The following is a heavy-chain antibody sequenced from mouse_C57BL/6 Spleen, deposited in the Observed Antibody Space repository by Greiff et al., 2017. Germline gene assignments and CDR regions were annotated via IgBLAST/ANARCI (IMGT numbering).Heavy chain of an antibody. V-gene: IGHV6-3*01. CDR2: IRLKSDNYAT. CDR3: TRATVVATPYFDV. CDR1: GFTFSNYW. Sequence: EVQRVESGGGLVQPGGSMKLSCVASGFTFSNYWMNWVRQSPEKGLEWVAQIRLKSDNYATHYAESVKGRFTISRDDSKSSVYLQMNNLRAEDTGIYYCTRATVVATPYFDVWGTGTTVTVSS. J-gene: IGHJ1*03. D-gene: IGHD1-1*01.